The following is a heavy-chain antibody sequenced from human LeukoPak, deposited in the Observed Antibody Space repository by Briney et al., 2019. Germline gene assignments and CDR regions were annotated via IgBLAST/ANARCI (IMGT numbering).Heavy chain of an antibody. D-gene: IGHD3-3*01. CDR2: ISHSGST. Sequence: NPSETLSLTCTVSGGSISSYYWSWIRQPPGKGLEWIGSISHSGSTYYNPSLKSRVTISVDTSKNQFSLNLSSVTAADTAVYYCARDSGYYDFWSGYFLSATPGGGFDPWGQGTLVTVSS. V-gene: IGHV4-59*04. CDR1: GGSISSYY. J-gene: IGHJ5*02. CDR3: ARDSGYYDFWSGYFLSATPGGGFDP.